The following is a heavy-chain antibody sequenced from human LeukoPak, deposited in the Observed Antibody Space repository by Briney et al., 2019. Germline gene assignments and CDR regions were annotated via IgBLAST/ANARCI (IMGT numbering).Heavy chain of an antibody. CDR2: ISGSGGST. CDR1: GFTFSSYA. J-gene: IGHJ6*02. CDR3: ARAPKLTIPEIGTASNYYGMDV. Sequence: GGSLRLSCAASGFTFSSYAMSWVRQAPGKGLEWVSAISGSGGSTYYADSVKGRFTISRDNANNSLYLQMNSLTAEDTAVYFCARAPKLTIPEIGTASNYYGMDVWGPGTTVIVSS. V-gene: IGHV3-23*01. D-gene: IGHD2-2*01.